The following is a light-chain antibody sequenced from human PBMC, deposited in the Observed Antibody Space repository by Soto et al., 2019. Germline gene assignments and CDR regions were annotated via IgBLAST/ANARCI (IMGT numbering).Light chain of an antibody. J-gene: IGLJ2*01. V-gene: IGLV2-14*01. CDR2: DVS. Sequence: QSVLTQPASVSGSPGQSITISCTGTSSDVGSYNYVSWYQQYPGKAPELMIYDVSNRPSGVSYRFSGSKSGNTASLTISGLQAEDEADYYCSSYTTSSTHVVFGGGTKLTVL. CDR1: SSDVGSYNY. CDR3: SSYTTSSTHVV.